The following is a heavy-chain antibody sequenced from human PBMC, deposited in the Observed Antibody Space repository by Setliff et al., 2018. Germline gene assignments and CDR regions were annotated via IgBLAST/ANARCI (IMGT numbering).Heavy chain of an antibody. D-gene: IGHD3-16*01. CDR3: ARTSLGRWIDP. Sequence: SETLSLTCAVSGGSISSSNWWSWVRQPPGKGLEWIGRTYASGITDYNPSFKSRVTISAVTSKNQLSLRLISVTAADTAVYYCARTSLGRWIDPWGQGTLVTVSS. V-gene: IGHV4-4*02. J-gene: IGHJ5*02. CDR1: GGSISSSNW. CDR2: TYASGIT.